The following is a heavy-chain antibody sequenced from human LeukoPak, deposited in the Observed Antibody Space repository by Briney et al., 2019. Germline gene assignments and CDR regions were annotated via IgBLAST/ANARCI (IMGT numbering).Heavy chain of an antibody. CDR3: ARDGRGYSGYDYRPYYFDY. CDR1: GFTVSSNY. J-gene: IGHJ4*02. D-gene: IGHD5-12*01. V-gene: IGHV3-66*01. CDR2: IYSGGST. Sequence: PGGSLRLSCAAPGFTVSSNYMSWVRQAPGKGLEWVSVIYSGGSTYYADSVKGRFTISRDNSKNTLYLQMNSLRAEDTAVYYCARDGRGYSGYDYRPYYFDYWGQGTLVTVSS.